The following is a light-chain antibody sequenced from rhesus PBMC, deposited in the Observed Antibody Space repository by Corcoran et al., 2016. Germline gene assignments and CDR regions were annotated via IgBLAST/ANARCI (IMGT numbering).Light chain of an antibody. Sequence: DIQKSQSPSPRSASVGDRATITCRASQGISNHLNWYQHKPGKAPKLLIYYAKSLVSGVPSRVSGGGSVTEFTLTISGLQPVAFAAYSCQQDNSTPLTFGGGTKVELK. CDR1: QGISNH. CDR2: YAK. CDR3: QQDNSTPLT. V-gene: IGKV1-32*03. J-gene: IGKJ4*01.